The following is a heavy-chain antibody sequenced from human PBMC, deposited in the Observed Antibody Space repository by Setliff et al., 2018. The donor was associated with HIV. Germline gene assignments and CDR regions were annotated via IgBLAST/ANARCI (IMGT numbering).Heavy chain of an antibody. CDR1: GGSVNSYH. CDR2: IYSSGRT. Sequence: SETLSLTCSVSGGSVNSYHWSWIRQPPGKGLEWIGRIYSSGRTNYNPSLKSRIKMSIDTPKNQFSLKLSSVTAADTAVYFCARDPYCSGDGCFRYYQHWGRGTPVTVSS. D-gene: IGHD2-15*01. CDR3: ARDPYCSGDGCFRYYQH. J-gene: IGHJ1*01. V-gene: IGHV4-4*07.